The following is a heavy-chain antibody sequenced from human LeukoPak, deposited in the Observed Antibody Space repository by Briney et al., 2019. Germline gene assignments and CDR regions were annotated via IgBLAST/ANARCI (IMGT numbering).Heavy chain of an antibody. CDR2: TWYDGSNK. CDR3: ARDGRNNWFHP. CDR1: GFTFSSYG. J-gene: IGHJ5*02. V-gene: IGHV3-33*01. Sequence: GGSLRLSCAASGFTFSSYGMHWVRQAPGKGLEWVAVTWYDGSNKYYAASVKGRFTISRDNSKSTLYLQMNSLRAEDTAVYYCARDGRNNWFHPWGQGTLVTVSS.